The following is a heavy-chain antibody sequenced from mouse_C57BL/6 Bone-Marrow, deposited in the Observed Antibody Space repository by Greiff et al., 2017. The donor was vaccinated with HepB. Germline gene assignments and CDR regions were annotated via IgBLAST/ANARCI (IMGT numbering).Heavy chain of an antibody. Sequence: EVKLVESGGGLVQPGGSLKLSCAASGFTFSDYYMYWVRQTPEKRLEWVAYISNGGGSNYYPDTVKGRFTISRDNAKNTLYLQMSRLKSEDTAMYYCARDGYYGSSYNFDYWGQGTTLTVSS. D-gene: IGHD1-1*01. CDR2: ISNGGGSN. CDR3: ARDGYYGSSYNFDY. CDR1: GFTFSDYY. V-gene: IGHV5-12*01. J-gene: IGHJ2*01.